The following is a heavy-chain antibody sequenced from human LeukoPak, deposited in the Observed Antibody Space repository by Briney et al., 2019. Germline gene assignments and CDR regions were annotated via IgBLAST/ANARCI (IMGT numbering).Heavy chain of an antibody. Sequence: PGGSLRLSCTASGFTFSNYAMTWVRQGPGKGLEWVSYISSSSSYTNYADSVKGRFTISRDNAKNSLYLQMNSLRAEDTAVYYCARAPHYSNYGPYYYGMDVWGQGTTVTVSS. J-gene: IGHJ6*02. V-gene: IGHV3-11*06. CDR2: ISSSSSYT. D-gene: IGHD4-11*01. CDR1: GFTFSNYA. CDR3: ARAPHYSNYGPYYYGMDV.